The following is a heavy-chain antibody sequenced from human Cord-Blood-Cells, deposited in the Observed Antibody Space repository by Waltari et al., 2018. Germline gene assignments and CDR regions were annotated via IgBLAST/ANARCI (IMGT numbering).Heavy chain of an antibody. CDR3: ARERSSSSHFDY. D-gene: IGHD6-6*01. J-gene: IGHJ4*02. CDR1: GFTFSSYG. CDR2: IWYDGSNK. Sequence: QVQLVESGGGVVQPGRSLRLSCAAFGFTFSSYGMHWVRKAPGKGLGWVAGIWYDGSNKYYSDSVKGRFTISRDNSKNTLYLQMNSLRAEDTAVYYCARERSSSSHFDYWGQGTLVTVSS. V-gene: IGHV3-33*01.